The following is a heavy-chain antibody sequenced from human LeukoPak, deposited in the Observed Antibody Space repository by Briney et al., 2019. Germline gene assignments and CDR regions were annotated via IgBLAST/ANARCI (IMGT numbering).Heavy chain of an antibody. D-gene: IGHD3-3*01. CDR3: ASLSEPSGYYYYYMDV. Sequence: PGGSLRLSCAASGFTFSSYAMSWVRQAPGKGLEWVSAISGSGGSTYYADSVKGRFTISRDNSKNTLYLQMNSLRAEDAAVYYCASLSEPSGYYYYYMDVWGKGTTVTVSS. CDR2: ISGSGGST. J-gene: IGHJ6*03. V-gene: IGHV3-23*01. CDR1: GFTFSSYA.